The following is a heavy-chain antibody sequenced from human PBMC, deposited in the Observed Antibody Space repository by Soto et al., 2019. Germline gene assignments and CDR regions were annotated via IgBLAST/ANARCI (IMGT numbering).Heavy chain of an antibody. Sequence: SGPTLVNPTETLTLTCTVSGFSLTNARKGVSWIRQPPGKALEWLAHIFPNDEKAYSTSLKSRLTISKNTSKSQVVLTMANMDPVDTATYYCARITGYGGYDMDYWGRGTLVTVSS. CDR2: IFPNDEK. CDR1: GFSLTNARKG. CDR3: ARITGYGGYDMDY. V-gene: IGHV2-26*01. D-gene: IGHD5-12*01. J-gene: IGHJ4*02.